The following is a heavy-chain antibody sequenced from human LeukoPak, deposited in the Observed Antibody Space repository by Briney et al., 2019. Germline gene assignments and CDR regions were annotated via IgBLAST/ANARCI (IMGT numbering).Heavy chain of an antibody. V-gene: IGHV1-2*02. J-gene: IGHJ3*02. Sequence: ASVKVSCKASGYTFTGYYMHWVRQALGQGLEWMGWINPNSGGTNYAQKFQGRVTMTRDTSISTAYMELSSLRSEDTAVYYCARGHIVVNDAFDIWGQGTMVTVSS. CDR2: INPNSGGT. D-gene: IGHD2-15*01. CDR1: GYTFTGYY. CDR3: ARGHIVVNDAFDI.